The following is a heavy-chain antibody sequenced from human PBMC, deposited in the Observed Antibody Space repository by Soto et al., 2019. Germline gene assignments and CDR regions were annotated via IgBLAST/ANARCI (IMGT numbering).Heavy chain of an antibody. CDR3: ARGSLPRIGVVVAATFDY. Sequence: GGSLRLSCAASGFTFSSYAMHWVRQAPGKGLEWVAVISYDGSNKYYADSVKGRFTISRDNSKNTLYLQMNSLRAEDTAVYYCARGSLPRIGVVVAATFDYWGQGTLVTVSS. V-gene: IGHV3-30-3*01. CDR1: GFTFSSYA. J-gene: IGHJ4*02. D-gene: IGHD2-15*01. CDR2: ISYDGSNK.